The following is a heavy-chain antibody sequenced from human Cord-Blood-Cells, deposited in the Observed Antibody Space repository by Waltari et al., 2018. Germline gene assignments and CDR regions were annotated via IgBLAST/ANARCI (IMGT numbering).Heavy chain of an antibody. D-gene: IGHD6-19*01. CDR2: LYDSGST. Sequence: QLQLQESGPGLVKPSETLSLTCTVSGGSISSSSYYWRWTRQPPGKGLEWIGRLYDSGSTYYNPSLKSLVTISVDTSKNQFSLKLSSVTAADTAVYYCARHVRGIAVAGKKTFDYWGQGTLVTVSS. CDR3: ARHVRGIAVAGKKTFDY. CDR1: GGSISSSSYY. J-gene: IGHJ4*02. V-gene: IGHV4-39*01.